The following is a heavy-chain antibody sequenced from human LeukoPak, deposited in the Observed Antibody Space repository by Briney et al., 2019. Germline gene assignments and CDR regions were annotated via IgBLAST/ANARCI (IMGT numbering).Heavy chain of an antibody. V-gene: IGHV3-48*01. D-gene: IGHD3-3*01. J-gene: IGHJ6*03. CDR1: GFTFSSYS. Sequence: GGSLRLSCAASGFTFSSYSMNWVRQAPGKGLEWVSYISSSSSTIYYADSVKGRFTISRDNSKNTLYLQMNSLRAEDTAVYYCAKDGGIFGVVNIHMDVWGKGTTVTVSS. CDR3: AKDGGIFGVVNIHMDV. CDR2: ISSSSSTI.